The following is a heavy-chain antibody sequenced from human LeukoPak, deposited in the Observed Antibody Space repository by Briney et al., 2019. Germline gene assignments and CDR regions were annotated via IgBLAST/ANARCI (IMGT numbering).Heavy chain of an antibody. Sequence: ASVKVSCKASGYTFTGYHMHWVRQAPGQGLVWMGWINPNSGDTNYAQKFQGRVTMTRGTSISTAYVELSRLRSDDTAVYYCARVAVEMASWFDPWGQGTLVTVSS. J-gene: IGHJ5*02. V-gene: IGHV1-2*02. CDR1: GYTFTGYH. CDR3: ARVAVEMASWFDP. D-gene: IGHD5-24*01. CDR2: INPNSGDT.